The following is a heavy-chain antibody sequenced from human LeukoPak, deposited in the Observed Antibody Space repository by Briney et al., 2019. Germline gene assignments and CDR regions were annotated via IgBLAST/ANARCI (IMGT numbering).Heavy chain of an antibody. D-gene: IGHD2-2*01. J-gene: IGHJ4*02. CDR1: GYSISSAYY. CDR3: DCSSTSCCVGGGGFHY. CDR2: IYYSGST. Sequence: SETLSLTCAVSGYSISSAYYWGWIRQPPGKGLEWIGSIYYSGSTYYNPSLKSRVTISVDTSKNQFSLKLSSVTAANCARDRGDCSSTSCCVGGGGFHYWGQGTLVTVSS. V-gene: IGHV4-38-2*01.